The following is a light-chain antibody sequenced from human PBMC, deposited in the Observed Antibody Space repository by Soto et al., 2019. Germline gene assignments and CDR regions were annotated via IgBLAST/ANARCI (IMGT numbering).Light chain of an antibody. V-gene: IGKV3-15*01. CDR2: DAS. CDR1: QSVGSN. J-gene: IGKJ5*01. Sequence: EIAMTQSPATLSLSPGERATLSCGASQSVGSNLAWYQKKPAQAPRLVIYDASTRATGIPARFSGSGSGTDFTLTITRLEPEDFAMYYCQRYDSLRTFGQGTRLEI. CDR3: QRYDSLRT.